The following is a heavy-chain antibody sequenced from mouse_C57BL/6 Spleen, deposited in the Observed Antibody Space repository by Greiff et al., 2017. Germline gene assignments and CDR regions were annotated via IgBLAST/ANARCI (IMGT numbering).Heavy chain of an antibody. CDR2: IYPGSGST. CDR3: ARSDYGSSFDY. J-gene: IGHJ2*01. V-gene: IGHV1-55*01. CDR1: GYTFTSYW. D-gene: IGHD1-1*01. Sequence: QVQLKQPGAELVKPGASVKMSCKASGYTFTSYWITWVKQRPGQGLEWIGDIYPGSGSTNYNEKFKCKDTLTVDTSSSTAYMQLSSLTSEDSAVYYCARSDYGSSFDYWGQGTTLTVSS.